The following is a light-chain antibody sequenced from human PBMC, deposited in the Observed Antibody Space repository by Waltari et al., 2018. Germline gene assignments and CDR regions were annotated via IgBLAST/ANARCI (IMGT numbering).Light chain of an antibody. V-gene: IGKV4-1*01. Sequence: DIVMTQSPDSLAVSLGERATINCKSSQSVLYSSNNKNYLAWYQQKPVQPPKPLIYWAATRESGVPYRFSGSGSGTDFTLTISSLQAEDVAVYYCQQYYSTPWTFGQGTKVEIK. CDR1: QSVLYSSNNKNY. CDR3: QQYYSTPWT. CDR2: WAA. J-gene: IGKJ1*01.